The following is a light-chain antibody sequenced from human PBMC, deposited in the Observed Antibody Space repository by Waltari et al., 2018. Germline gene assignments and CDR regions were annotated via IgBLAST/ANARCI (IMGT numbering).Light chain of an antibody. J-gene: IGLJ3*02. V-gene: IGLV1-40*01. CDR1: GPNIRAGYD. CDR3: QSYDTSMSVV. CDR2: GST. Sequence: QSVLTQPPSVSGAPGQRVTISCTGHGPNIRAGYDLHWYQQLPRAAPKLLIYGSTSRPLGVPARFFGSTSGTSASLAITGLQAEDEADYYCQSYDTSMSVVFGGGTKLTVL.